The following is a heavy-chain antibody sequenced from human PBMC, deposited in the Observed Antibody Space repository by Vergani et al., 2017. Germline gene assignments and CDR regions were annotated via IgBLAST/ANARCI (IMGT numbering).Heavy chain of an antibody. D-gene: IGHD6-25*01. CDR2: ISAYNENT. Sequence: QVQLVQSGAEVKKPGASVKVSCKASGYTFTSYGISWVRQAPGQGLEWMGWISAYNENTNYAQKLQGRVTMTTDTTTRTAYMERSSLRSDATAVYYWARDPGAAPFGDDGGQRSLVTVSS. CDR3: ARDPGAAPFGDD. CDR1: GYTFTSYG. V-gene: IGHV1-18*01. J-gene: IGHJ4*02.